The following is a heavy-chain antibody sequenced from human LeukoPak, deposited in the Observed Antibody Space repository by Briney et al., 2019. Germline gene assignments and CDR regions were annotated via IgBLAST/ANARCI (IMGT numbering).Heavy chain of an antibody. J-gene: IGHJ4*02. CDR1: GFTFSSYG. Sequence: PGGSLRLSCAASGFTFSSYGMHWVRQAPGKGLEWVAFIRYDGSNKYYADSVKGRFTISRDNSKNTLYLQMNSLRAEDTAVYYCAKPFSGYSYGYFSSFDYWGQGTLVTVSS. CDR3: AKPFSGYSYGYFSSFDY. CDR2: IRYDGSNK. V-gene: IGHV3-30*02. D-gene: IGHD5-18*01.